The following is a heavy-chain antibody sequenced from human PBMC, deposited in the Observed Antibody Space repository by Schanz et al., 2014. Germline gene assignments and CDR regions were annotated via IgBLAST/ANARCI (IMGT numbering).Heavy chain of an antibody. D-gene: IGHD2-15*01. V-gene: IGHV3-66*01. CDR3: SKDKQGSRSDDS. J-gene: IGHJ5*01. CDR1: GFTVSSNY. Sequence: GQLVESGGGVVQPGRSLRLSCAASGFTVSSNYMSWARQTPGKGLEWVSSITTGGNTYYRDSVKGRFIVSRDNSKNTLYLEMNRLRVDDTAVYYCSKDKQGSRSDDSWGQGTLVTVSS. CDR2: ITTGGNT.